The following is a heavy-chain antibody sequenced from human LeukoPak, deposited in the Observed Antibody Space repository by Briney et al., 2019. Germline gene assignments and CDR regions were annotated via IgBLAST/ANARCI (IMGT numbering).Heavy chain of an antibody. J-gene: IGHJ6*03. Sequence: PSETLSLTCAVYGGSFSGSYWSWIRQPPGKGLEWSGEINHSGSTNYNPSLKSRVTISVDTSKNQFPLKLSSVTAADTAVYYCAKDHRDILTGSYMDVWGKGTTVTISS. V-gene: IGHV4-34*01. CDR1: GGSFSGSY. D-gene: IGHD3-9*01. CDR3: AKDHRDILTGSYMDV. CDR2: INHSGST.